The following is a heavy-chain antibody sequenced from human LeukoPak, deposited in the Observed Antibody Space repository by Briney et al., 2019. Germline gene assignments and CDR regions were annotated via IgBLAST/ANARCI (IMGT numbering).Heavy chain of an antibody. CDR1: GYTFTGYY. Sequence: ASVKVSCEASGYTFTGYYIHWVRQAPGQGPEWMGRVNPNSGGTNYAQQFQGRVTMTRDTSISTAYMELNRLRSDDTAVYYCAREENYYYMDVWGKGTTVTVS. V-gene: IGHV1-2*06. J-gene: IGHJ6*03. CDR3: AREENYYYMDV. CDR2: VNPNSGGT.